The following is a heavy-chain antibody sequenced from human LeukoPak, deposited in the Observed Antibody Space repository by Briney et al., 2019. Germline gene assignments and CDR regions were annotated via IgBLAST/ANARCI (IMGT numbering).Heavy chain of an antibody. CDR1: GGSISSGGYS. CDR3: ARGASGYLRHLDY. D-gene: IGHD3-22*01. J-gene: IGHJ4*02. Sequence: PSQTLSLTCAVSGGSISSGGYSWSWIRQPPGKGLEWIGYIYHSGSTYYNPSLKSRVTISVDTSKNQFSLKLSSVTAADTAVYYRARGASGYLRHLDYWGQGTLVTVSS. CDR2: IYHSGST. V-gene: IGHV4-30-2*01.